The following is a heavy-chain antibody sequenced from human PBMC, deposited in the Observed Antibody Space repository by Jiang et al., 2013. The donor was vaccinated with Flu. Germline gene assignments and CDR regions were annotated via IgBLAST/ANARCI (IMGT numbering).Heavy chain of an antibody. V-gene: IGHV1-18*01. Sequence: KKPGASVKVSCKASGYTFISYGISWMRQAPGQGLEWMGWISGYTGNTNYAQKFQGRVTMTTDTSTNTAYLELRSLRSDDTAVYYCARDRGGDFDYWGQGTLVTVSS. D-gene: IGHD3-16*01. J-gene: IGHJ4*02. CDR1: GYTFISYG. CDR3: ARDRGGDFDY. CDR2: ISGYTGNT.